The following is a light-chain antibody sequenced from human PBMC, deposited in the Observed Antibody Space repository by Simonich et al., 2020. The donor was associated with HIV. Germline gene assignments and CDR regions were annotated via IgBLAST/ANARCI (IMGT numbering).Light chain of an antibody. Sequence: DIVMTQSPDSLAVSLGERATINCKSSQSVLYSSNNKNYLTWYQQKPGQPPKLLIYWASTRESGVPDRFSGSGSGTDFTLTISILQAEDVAVYYCQQYSSTPPTFGGGTKVEIK. V-gene: IGKV4-1*01. CDR3: QQYSSTPPT. CDR1: QSVLYSSNNKNY. CDR2: WAS. J-gene: IGKJ4*01.